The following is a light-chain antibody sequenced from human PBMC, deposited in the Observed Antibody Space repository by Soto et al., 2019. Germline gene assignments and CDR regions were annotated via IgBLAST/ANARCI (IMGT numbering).Light chain of an antibody. V-gene: IGKV3-15*01. J-gene: IGKJ2*01. CDR3: HQYNSWPPGT. CDR1: QSISRS. CDR2: DAS. Sequence: EIVLTQSPAILSVSPGERATLSCRASQSISRSLAWYQQKPGQAPRLLISDASTRATGNPARFSGSGSGTEFTLTISSLQSEDFALYYCHQYNSWPPGTFGQGTKVDIK.